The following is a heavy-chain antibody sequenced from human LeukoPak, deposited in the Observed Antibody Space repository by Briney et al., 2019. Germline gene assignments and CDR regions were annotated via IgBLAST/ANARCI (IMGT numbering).Heavy chain of an antibody. CDR2: IYYSGST. V-gene: IGHV4-59*08. D-gene: IGHD3-10*01. J-gene: IGHJ4*02. CDR1: GGSISSYY. CDR3: ARHLSGSYPFFDY. Sequence: PSETLSLTCTVFGGSISSYYWSWIRQPPGKGLEWIGYIYYSGSTNYNPSLKSRVTISVDTSKNQFSLKLSSVTAADTAVYYCARHLSGSYPFFDYWGQGTLVTVSS.